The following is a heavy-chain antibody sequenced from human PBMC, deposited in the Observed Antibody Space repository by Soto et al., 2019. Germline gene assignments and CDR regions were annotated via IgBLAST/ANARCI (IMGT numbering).Heavy chain of an antibody. Sequence: PVGSLRLSCESSVFTLSSYWMSCIRQSPGKGLEWVANTRQDGGQSYLVDSVQGRFTISRDNAKKSVYLQMNSLRAEDTAVYYCVREGRTGWHFDSGGQGNRVTV. J-gene: IGHJ4*02. CDR3: VREGRTGWHFDS. V-gene: IGHV3-7*01. CDR2: TRQDGGQS. CDR1: VFTLSSYW. D-gene: IGHD6-19*01.